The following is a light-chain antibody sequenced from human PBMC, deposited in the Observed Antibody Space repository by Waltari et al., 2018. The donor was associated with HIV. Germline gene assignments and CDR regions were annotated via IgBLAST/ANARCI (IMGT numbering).Light chain of an antibody. CDR1: QTISSY. CDR2: AAS. J-gene: IGKJ1*01. V-gene: IGKV1-39*01. Sequence: DIQMTHSPSSLSASVGDRVTITCRASQTISSYLNWYQQKPENAPKLLIYAASSLQSGVPSRFSGSGSGTDFTITISSLQPEDFATYYCQQSYSTPWTFGQGTKVEIK. CDR3: QQSYSTPWT.